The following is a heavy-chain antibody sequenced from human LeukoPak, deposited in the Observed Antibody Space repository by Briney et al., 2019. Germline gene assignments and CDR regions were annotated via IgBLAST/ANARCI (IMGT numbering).Heavy chain of an antibody. CDR3: ATIPYHDFWSGYAYYYYMDV. J-gene: IGHJ6*03. V-gene: IGHV3-23*01. Sequence: AGGSLRLSCAASGFTLSSSAMNWVRQAPGKGLEWVSVISGSGGRTYYADSGKGRFTISRDNSKDTLHLQMNSLRAEDTAVYYCATIPYHDFWSGYAYYYYMDVWGKGTTVTVAS. D-gene: IGHD3-3*01. CDR2: ISGSGGRT. CDR1: GFTLSSSA.